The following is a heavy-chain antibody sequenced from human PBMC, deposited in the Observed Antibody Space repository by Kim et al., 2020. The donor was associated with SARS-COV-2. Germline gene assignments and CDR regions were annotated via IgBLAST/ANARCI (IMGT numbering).Heavy chain of an antibody. D-gene: IGHD1-1*01. J-gene: IGHJ4*02. CDR2: ISYDGSNK. V-gene: IGHV3-30-3*01. CDR3: ARRGRGGNWNDATLGY. CDR1: GFTFSSYA. Sequence: GGSLRLSCAASGFTFSSYAMHWVRQAPGKGLEWVAVISYDGSNKYYADSVKGRFTISRDNSKNTLYLQMNSLRAEDTAVYYCARRGRGGNWNDATLGYWGQGTLVTVSS.